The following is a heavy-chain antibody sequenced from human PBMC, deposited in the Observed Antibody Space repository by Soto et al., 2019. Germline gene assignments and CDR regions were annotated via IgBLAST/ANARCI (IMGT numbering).Heavy chain of an antibody. V-gene: IGHV4-59*01. CDR3: ARGVVYYDFWSGYNPMFDP. CDR1: GGSFSGYY. Sequence: SETLSLTCAVYGGSFSGYYWSWIRQPPGKGLEWIGYIYYSGSTNYNPSLKSRVTISVDTSKNQFSLKLSSVTAADTAVYYCARGVVYYDFWSGYNPMFDPWGQGTLVTVSS. J-gene: IGHJ5*02. CDR2: IYYSGST. D-gene: IGHD3-3*01.